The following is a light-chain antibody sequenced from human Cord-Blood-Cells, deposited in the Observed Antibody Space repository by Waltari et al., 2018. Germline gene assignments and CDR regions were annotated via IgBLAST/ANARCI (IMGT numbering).Light chain of an antibody. V-gene: IGKV1-39*01. Sequence: DIQMTQSPSSLSASVGDRVTITCQASQSISSYLNWYQQKPGKAPKLLIDAASSLQSGVPSRFSGSGSGTDFTLTISSLQPEDFATYYCQQSYSTPPTFGRGTKVEIK. J-gene: IGKJ4*01. CDR3: QQSYSTPPT. CDR2: AAS. CDR1: QSISSY.